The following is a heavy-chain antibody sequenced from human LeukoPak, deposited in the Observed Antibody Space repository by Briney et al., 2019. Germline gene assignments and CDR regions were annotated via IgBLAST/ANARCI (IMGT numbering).Heavy chain of an antibody. CDR2: INAGNGNT. CDR3: ATWDY. Sequence: ASVKVSCKASGYTFTSYAMHWVRQAPGQRLEWTGWINAGNGNTKYSQKFQGRVTITRDTSTSTVYMELSSQRSEDTAVYYCATWDYWGQGTLVTVSS. CDR1: GYTFTSYA. V-gene: IGHV1-3*01. J-gene: IGHJ4*02.